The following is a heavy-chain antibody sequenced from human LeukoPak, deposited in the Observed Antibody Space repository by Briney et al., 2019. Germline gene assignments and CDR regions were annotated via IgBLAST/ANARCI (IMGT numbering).Heavy chain of an antibody. J-gene: IGHJ5*02. Sequence: ASVKVSCKASGYTFTSHGISWVRQAPGQGLEWMGWINPNSGGTNYAQKFQGRVTMTRDTSISTAYMELSRLRSDDTAVYYCARGGYSSGWYVNWFDPWGQGTLVTVSS. CDR1: GYTFTSHG. CDR2: INPNSGGT. D-gene: IGHD6-19*01. V-gene: IGHV1-2*02. CDR3: ARGGYSSGWYVNWFDP.